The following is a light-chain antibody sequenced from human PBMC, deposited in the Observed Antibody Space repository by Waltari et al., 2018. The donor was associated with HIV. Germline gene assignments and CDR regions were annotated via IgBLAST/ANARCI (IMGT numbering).Light chain of an antibody. CDR3: HQYFSDPFT. Sequence: DIQMTQLPSSLSASVGERVTSSCRATQDIGNYVSWYQQRPGKVPKLLVSVAYTRQRGVPSRITCSGSGTEFSLTISSLQPEDFATYFCHQYFSDPFTFGGGTKVEI. J-gene: IGKJ4*01. CDR1: QDIGNY. CDR2: VAY. V-gene: IGKV1-27*01.